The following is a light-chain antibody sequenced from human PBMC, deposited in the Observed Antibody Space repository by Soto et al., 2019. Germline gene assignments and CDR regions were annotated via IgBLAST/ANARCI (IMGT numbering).Light chain of an antibody. CDR1: SSNIGAGYE. Sequence: QSVLTQPPSVSEAPGQRVTISCTGSSSNIGAGYEAHWYQQVPGTAPKLLIYENNNRPSGVPDRFSGSKSGTSASLAITGSLAEDEADDYCHSYDSSLSGYVFGPGTKLTVL. V-gene: IGLV1-40*01. CDR2: ENN. CDR3: HSYDSSLSGYV. J-gene: IGLJ1*01.